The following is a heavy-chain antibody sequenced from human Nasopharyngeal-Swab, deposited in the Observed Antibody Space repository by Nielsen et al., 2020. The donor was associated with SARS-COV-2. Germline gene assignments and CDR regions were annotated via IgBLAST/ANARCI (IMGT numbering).Heavy chain of an antibody. D-gene: IGHD6-19*01. CDR1: GGSISSSRYY. CDR2: IYYSGST. CDR3: ASLEGITVAGTLIDY. J-gene: IGHJ4*02. Sequence: GSLRLSCTVSGGSISSSRYYWGWIRQPTGKGLEWIGSIYYSGSTYYNPSLKSRVTISVDTSKNQFSLKLSSVTAADTAVYYCASLEGITVAGTLIDYWGQGTLVTVSS. V-gene: IGHV4-39*01.